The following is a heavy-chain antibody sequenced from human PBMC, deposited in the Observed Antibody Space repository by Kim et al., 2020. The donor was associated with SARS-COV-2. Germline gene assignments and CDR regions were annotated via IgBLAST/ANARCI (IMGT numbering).Heavy chain of an antibody. CDR2: IFHSGNT. Sequence: SETLSLTCTVSGGSMTTDGHYWSWIRQQPGKGLEWIGYIFHSGNTYYNPSLKSRLTISVDTSKNQFSLKLRSVTAADTALYYCARRGNRSSWYRGYAFDVWGQGTMVTVSS. J-gene: IGHJ3*01. D-gene: IGHD6-13*01. CDR1: GGSMTTDGHY. V-gene: IGHV4-31*03. CDR3: ARRGNRSSWYRGYAFDV.